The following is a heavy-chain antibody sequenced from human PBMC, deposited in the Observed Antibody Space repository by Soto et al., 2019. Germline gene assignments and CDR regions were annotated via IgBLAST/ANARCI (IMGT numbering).Heavy chain of an antibody. CDR3: VRGPPIKGGATGIKVHYDYYGMDL. V-gene: IGHV3-21*01. Sequence: PGWSLRLSCSAAGFSFKTYSMIWVRQAPGKGLEWVSSISASSNSMYYADSVKGRVTISRDNTRNSLFLQMKSLRGEDTAVYYCVRGPPIKGGATGIKVHYDYYGMDLWGQGTTVTGSS. CDR1: GFSFKTYS. J-gene: IGHJ6*02. CDR2: ISASSNSM. D-gene: IGHD1-1*01.